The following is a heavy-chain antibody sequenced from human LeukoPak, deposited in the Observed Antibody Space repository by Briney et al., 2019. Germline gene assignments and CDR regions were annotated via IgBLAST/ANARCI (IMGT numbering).Heavy chain of an antibody. V-gene: IGHV3-11*06. CDR3: ARVRSRGVIID. D-gene: IGHD3-10*01. J-gene: IGHJ4*02. CDR2: ISSSSSYT. CDR1: GFTFSDYY. Sequence: GGSLRPSCAASGFTFSDYYMSWIRQAPGKGLEWVSYISSSSSYTNYADSVKGRFTISRDNAKNSLYLQMNSLRAEDTAVYYCARVRSRGVIIDWGQGTLVTVSS.